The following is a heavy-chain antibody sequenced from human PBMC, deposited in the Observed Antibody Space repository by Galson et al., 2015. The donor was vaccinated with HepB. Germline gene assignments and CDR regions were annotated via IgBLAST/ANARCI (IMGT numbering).Heavy chain of an antibody. D-gene: IGHD2-21*02. CDR3: ARVDCGGDCYSWPDAFDI. V-gene: IGHV3-30-3*01. CDR2: ISYDGGNK. Sequence: SLRLSCAASGFTFSSYAMHWVRQAPGQGLEWVAVISYDGGNKYYADSVKGRFTISRDNSKNTLYLQMNSLRAEDTAVYYCARVDCGGDCYSWPDAFDIWAKGQWSPSLQ. J-gene: IGHJ3*02. CDR1: GFTFSSYA.